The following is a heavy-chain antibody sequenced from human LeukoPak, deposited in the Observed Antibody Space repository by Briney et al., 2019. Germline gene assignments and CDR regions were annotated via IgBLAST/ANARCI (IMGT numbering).Heavy chain of an antibody. CDR3: ARREVWSGSNWFDP. CDR1: GGSISSYY. Sequence: SETLSLTCTVSGGSISSYYWSWIRQPAGKGLEWIGRIYTSGSTNYNPSLKSRVTISVDTSKNQFSLKLSSVTAADTAVYYCARREVWSGSNWFDPWGQGTLVTVSS. D-gene: IGHD3-3*01. V-gene: IGHV4-4*07. J-gene: IGHJ5*02. CDR2: IYTSGST.